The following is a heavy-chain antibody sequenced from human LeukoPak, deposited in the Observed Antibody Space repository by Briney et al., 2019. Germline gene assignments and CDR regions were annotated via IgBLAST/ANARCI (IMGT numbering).Heavy chain of an antibody. CDR3: ARASYSSSWSHFDY. CDR2: ISSSSSYI. CDR1: GFTFSSYS. D-gene: IGHD6-13*01. V-gene: IGHV3-21*01. Sequence: GGSLRLSCAASGFTFSSYSMNWVRLAPGRGLEWVSSISSSSSYIYYADSVKGRFTISRDNAKNSLYLQMNSLRAEDTAVYYCARASYSSSWSHFDYWGQGTLVTVSS. J-gene: IGHJ4*02.